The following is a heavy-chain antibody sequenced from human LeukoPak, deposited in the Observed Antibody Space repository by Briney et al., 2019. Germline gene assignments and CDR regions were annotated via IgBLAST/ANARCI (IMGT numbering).Heavy chain of an antibody. D-gene: IGHD5-18*01. V-gene: IGHV1-46*01. Sequence: ASVKVSCKASGYTFTSHYVHWVRQAPGQGLEWMGVIHPSGDSTSYAQKLQGRVTMTTDTSTSTVSVGLSSLRSEDTAVYYCARATLDAAMVYWSFDLWGRGTLVTVSS. J-gene: IGHJ2*01. CDR2: IHPSGDST. CDR3: ARATLDAAMVYWSFDL. CDR1: GYTFTSHY.